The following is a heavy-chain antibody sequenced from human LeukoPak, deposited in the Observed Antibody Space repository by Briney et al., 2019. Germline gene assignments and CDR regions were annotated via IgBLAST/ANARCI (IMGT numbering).Heavy chain of an antibody. CDR3: ARTGVDIAMSLDF. CDR1: GFTFSSYG. J-gene: IGHJ4*02. V-gene: IGHV3-33*01. D-gene: IGHD5-18*01. Sequence: GGSLRLSCAASGFTFSSYGMHWVRQAPGKGLEWVAVIWYDGSNKYYADSVKGRFTISRDNSKNTLYLQMNSLRAEDTAVYYCARTGVDIAMSLDFWGQGTLVTVSS. CDR2: IWYDGSNK.